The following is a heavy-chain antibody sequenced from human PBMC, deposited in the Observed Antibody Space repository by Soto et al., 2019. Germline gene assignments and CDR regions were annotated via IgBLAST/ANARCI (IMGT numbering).Heavy chain of an antibody. CDR2: IYYSGRT. CDR3: ARVCCSSTSYPQATFDP. J-gene: IGHJ5*02. Sequence: QVQLQESGPGLVKPSQTLSLTCTVSGGSISSGGYYWSWIRQHPGKGLEWIGYIYYSGRTYYNPFLKSRVSMSVDTSKNQFSLKLGSVTAADTAGYYCARVCCSSTSYPQATFDPWGQGTLVTVSS. V-gene: IGHV4-31*03. CDR1: GGSISSGGYY. D-gene: IGHD2-2*01.